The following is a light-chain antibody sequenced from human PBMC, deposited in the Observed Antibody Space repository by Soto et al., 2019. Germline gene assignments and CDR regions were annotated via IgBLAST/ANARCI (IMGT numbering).Light chain of an antibody. J-gene: IGLJ2*01. CDR2: GNN. Sequence: QSVLTQPPSVSGAPGQRVTISCTGSRSNIGAGYDVHWYQQLPGTAPKLLIYGNNNRPSGVPDRFSGSKSGTSVSLAITGLQADDEADYYCQSYDSSLSAVVFGGGTKLTVL. V-gene: IGLV1-40*01. CDR1: RSNIGAGYD. CDR3: QSYDSSLSAVV.